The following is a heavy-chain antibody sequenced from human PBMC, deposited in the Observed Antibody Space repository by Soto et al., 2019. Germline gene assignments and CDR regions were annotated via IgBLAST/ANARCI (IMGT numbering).Heavy chain of an antibody. V-gene: IGHV4-4*02. CDR2: MHHSGST. J-gene: IGHJ5*02. D-gene: IGHD3-10*01. CDR3: ARTSGGTYAFDP. CDR1: GDSITNNNW. Sequence: QVQLQESGPGLVKPSGTLSLTCAVSGDSITNNNWWTWVRQSPGKGLEWIGEMHHSGSTDCNPSLRSRVTISVDKSKNQFSLNPSSVTAADSAVYYCARTSGGTYAFDPRCQGTLVTVSS.